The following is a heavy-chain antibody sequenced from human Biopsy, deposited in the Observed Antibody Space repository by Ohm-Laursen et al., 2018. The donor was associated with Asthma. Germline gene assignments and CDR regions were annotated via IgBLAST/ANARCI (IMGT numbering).Heavy chain of an antibody. CDR1: GFTFRSYA. J-gene: IGHJ4*02. V-gene: IGHV3-30-3*01. Sequence: SLRLSCAAPGFTFRSYAMHWVRQAPGKGLEWVAVGGSYYDGGLKYYADSVNGRFTVSSDDSKNTLYLQMNSLRPDDTAVYYCARDVMEWYLPAFDFWGQGTLVTVSS. D-gene: IGHD3-3*01. CDR3: ARDVMEWYLPAFDF. CDR2: GGSYYDGGLK.